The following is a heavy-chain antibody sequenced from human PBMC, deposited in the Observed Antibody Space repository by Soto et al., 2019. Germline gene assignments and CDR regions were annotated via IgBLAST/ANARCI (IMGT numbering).Heavy chain of an antibody. CDR3: ANHLPLPDNSGYYPTFDC. CDR2: ISGSGGTT. D-gene: IGHD3-22*01. J-gene: IGHJ4*02. V-gene: IGHV3-23*01. CDR1: GFTFSSYA. Sequence: EVQLLESGGGLVQPGGSLRLSCAASGFTFSSYAMSWVRQAPGKGLEWVSAISGSGGTTYYADSVKGRFTISRDTSKNTLYLQMASLRAEDTALYYCANHLPLPDNSGYYPTFDCWGQGTLVTVSS.